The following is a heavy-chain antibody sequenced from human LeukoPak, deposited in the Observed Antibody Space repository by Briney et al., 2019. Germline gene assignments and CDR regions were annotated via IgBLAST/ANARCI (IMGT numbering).Heavy chain of an antibody. CDR2: ITGSSAST. J-gene: IGHJ4*02. CDR1: GFTFSSYA. D-gene: IGHD3-22*01. Sequence: QPGGSLRLSRAASGFTFSSYAMSWVRQAPGKGLEWVSSITGSSASTYYADSVKGRFTISRDNSKNTLYLQMNSLRAEDMAVYFCAKLDYYDTHWGQGTLVTVSS. CDR3: AKLDYYDTH. V-gene: IGHV3-23*01.